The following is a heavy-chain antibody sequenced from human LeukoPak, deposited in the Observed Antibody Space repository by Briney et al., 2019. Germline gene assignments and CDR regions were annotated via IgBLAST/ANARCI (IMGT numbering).Heavy chain of an antibody. J-gene: IGHJ3*02. V-gene: IGHV3-21*01. D-gene: IGHD4-17*01. CDR2: ISSSSSYI. Sequence: GGSLRLSCAASGFTFSSYSMNWVRQAPGKGLEWVSSISSSSSYIYYADSVKGRFTISRDNAKNSLYLQMNSLRAEDTAVYYCAREMGYDYGDSNNDAFDICGQGTMVTVSS. CDR1: GFTFSSYS. CDR3: AREMGYDYGDSNNDAFDI.